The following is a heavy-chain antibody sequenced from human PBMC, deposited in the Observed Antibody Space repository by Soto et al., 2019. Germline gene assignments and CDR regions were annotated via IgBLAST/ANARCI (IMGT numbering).Heavy chain of an antibody. CDR1: AGSFSHYY. J-gene: IGHJ3*02. V-gene: IGHV4-34*01. CDR2: IKHSGSS. Sequence: GPLGASETLSLTCAVYAGSFSHYYWNWIRQSPGKGLEWIGKIKHSGSSNYNPSLRSRVSISVDMSKNQFSLRLTSVTAADTAVYYCARGGSSDWQVALDIWGQGTMVTVSS. D-gene: IGHD6-19*01. CDR3: ARGGSSDWQVALDI.